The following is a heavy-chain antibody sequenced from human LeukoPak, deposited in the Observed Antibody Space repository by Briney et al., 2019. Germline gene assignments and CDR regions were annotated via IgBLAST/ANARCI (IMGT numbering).Heavy chain of an antibody. V-gene: IGHV1-8*03. J-gene: IGHJ4*02. CDR1: GYTFTSYD. CDR3: AKVPVTMVRGERGGYFDY. Sequence: ASVKVSCKASGYTFTSYDINWVRQATGQGLEWMGWMNPNSGNTGYAQKFQGRVTITRNTSISTAYMELSSLRSEDTAVYYCAKVPVTMVRGERGGYFDYWGQGTLVTVSS. D-gene: IGHD3-10*01. CDR2: MNPNSGNT.